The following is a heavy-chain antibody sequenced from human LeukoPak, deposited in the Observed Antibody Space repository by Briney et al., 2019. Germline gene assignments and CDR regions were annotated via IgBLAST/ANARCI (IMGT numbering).Heavy chain of an antibody. CDR1: GFTFSTYS. D-gene: IGHD6-13*01. CDR2: ISSSSSTI. CDR3: AKGYRGPYSSSPSHFDY. J-gene: IGHJ4*02. Sequence: GGSLRLSCAASGFTFSTYSMNWVRQAPGKGLEWVSYISSSSSTIYYADSVKGRFTISRDNAKNSLYLQMNSLRAEDTAVYYCAKGYRGPYSSSPSHFDYWGQGTLVTVSS. V-gene: IGHV3-48*01.